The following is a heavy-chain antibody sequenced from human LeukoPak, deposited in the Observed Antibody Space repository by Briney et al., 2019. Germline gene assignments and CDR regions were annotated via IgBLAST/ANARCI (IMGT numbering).Heavy chain of an antibody. CDR3: ARGFLTYCSTTSCFALDY. D-gene: IGHD2-2*01. CDR1: GFTFSNYA. J-gene: IGHJ4*02. V-gene: IGHV3-30*04. CDR2: ISYDGSNK. Sequence: GRSLRLSCAASGFTFSNYAIHWVSQAPGKGLEWVALISYDGSNKYYADSVKGRFTISRDNSKNTLFLQLNSLRAEDTAVYYCARGFLTYCSTTSCFALDYWGQGTLVTVSS.